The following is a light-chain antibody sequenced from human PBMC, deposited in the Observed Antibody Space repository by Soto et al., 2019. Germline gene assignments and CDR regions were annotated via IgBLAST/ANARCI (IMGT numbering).Light chain of an antibody. CDR1: SSDVGGYNY. Sequence: QSVLAQPASVSGTPGQSVTISCTGPSSDVGGYNYVSWYQQHPGKAPKLMIYDVSNRPSGVSNRFSGSKSGNTASLTISGLQAEDEADYYCSSYTSSSTLPYVFGTGTKVTVL. J-gene: IGLJ1*01. CDR3: SSYTSSSTLPYV. V-gene: IGLV2-14*01. CDR2: DVS.